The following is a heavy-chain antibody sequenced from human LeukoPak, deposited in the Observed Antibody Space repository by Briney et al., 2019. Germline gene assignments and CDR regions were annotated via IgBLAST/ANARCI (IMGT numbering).Heavy chain of an antibody. V-gene: IGHV3-7*01. CDR2: IKQDGSEE. J-gene: IGHJ6*03. CDR3: ARAKRSAIVVVPAAMPYYYMDV. D-gene: IGHD2-2*01. CDR1: GFTFSSYW. Sequence: GGSLRLSCAASGFTFSSYWMSWVRQAPGKGLEWVANIKQDGSEEYYVDSVKGRFTISRDNAKNSLYLQMNSLRAEDTAVYYCARAKRSAIVVVPAAMPYYYMDVWAKGPRSPSP.